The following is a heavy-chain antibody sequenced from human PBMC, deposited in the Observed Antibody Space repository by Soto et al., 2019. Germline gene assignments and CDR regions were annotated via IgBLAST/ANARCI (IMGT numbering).Heavy chain of an antibody. CDR1: GFTFSSYS. D-gene: IGHD3-10*01. Sequence: GESLKISCAASGFTFSSYSMNWVRQAPGKGLEWVSSISSSSGYIYYAASVKGRFTMSRDNAKNSLYLQMNSLRAEDKTVNYCVRDGYRGSEGPDAFDIWGQETMVT. CDR2: ISSSSGYI. CDR3: VRDGYRGSEGPDAFDI. J-gene: IGHJ3*02. V-gene: IGHV3-21*01.